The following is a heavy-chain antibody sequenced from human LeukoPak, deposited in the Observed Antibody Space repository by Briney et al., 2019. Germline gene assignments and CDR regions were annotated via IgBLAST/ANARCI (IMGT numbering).Heavy chain of an antibody. J-gene: IGHJ3*02. CDR3: AKDMGVGATAGDI. CDR2: ISSSSSYI. Sequence: PGGSLRLSCAASEFTFSGYSMNWVRQAPGKGLEWVSSISSSSSYIYYADSVKGRFTISRDNAKNSLYLQMNSLRAEDTAVYYCAKDMGVGATAGDIWGQGTMVTVSS. CDR1: EFTFSGYS. D-gene: IGHD1-26*01. V-gene: IGHV3-21*01.